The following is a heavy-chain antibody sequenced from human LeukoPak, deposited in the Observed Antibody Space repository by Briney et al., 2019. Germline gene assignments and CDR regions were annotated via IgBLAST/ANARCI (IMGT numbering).Heavy chain of an antibody. V-gene: IGHV4-4*02. Sequence: SETLSLTCAVSGDSISSTYWWSWVRQPPGKGLEWVGEIHHSGITTYNPSLKSRVTISVDRSKNQFSLKLSSVTAADTAVYYCARDLEVRGGGAFDIWGQGTMVTVSS. J-gene: IGHJ3*02. CDR2: IHHSGIT. CDR3: ARDLEVRGGGAFDI. D-gene: IGHD3-10*01. CDR1: GDSISSTYW.